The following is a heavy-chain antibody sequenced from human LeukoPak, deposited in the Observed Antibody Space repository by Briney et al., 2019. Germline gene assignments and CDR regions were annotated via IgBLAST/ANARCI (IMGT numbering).Heavy chain of an antibody. CDR1: GGSFSGYY. J-gene: IGHJ4*02. D-gene: IGHD1-26*01. CDR2: INYSGSS. V-gene: IGHV4-59*12. Sequence: SETLSLTCAVYGGSFSGYYWSWIRQPPGKGLEWIGNINYSGSSNSNPSLKSRVTISVDKSKNQFSLKLSSVTAADTAVYYCASLSGSYYDYWGQGTLVTVSS. CDR3: ASLSGSYYDY.